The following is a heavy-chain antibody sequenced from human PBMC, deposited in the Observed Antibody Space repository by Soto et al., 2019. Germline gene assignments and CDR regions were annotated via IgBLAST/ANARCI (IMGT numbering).Heavy chain of an antibody. CDR3: AKDRCSGSSCDSWGS. CDR2: ISGSGGRI. D-gene: IGHD2-15*01. J-gene: IGHJ5*02. CDR1: GFTFNRYA. V-gene: IGHV3-23*01. Sequence: EVQVLESGGGLVQPGGSLRLSCTASGFTFNRYAMSWVRQAPGKGLEWVLVISGSGGRIYYAESVKGRFTISRDNSKNMLYLQMNSLRVEDTAVYYCAKDRCSGSSCDSWGSWGQGTPVTVSS.